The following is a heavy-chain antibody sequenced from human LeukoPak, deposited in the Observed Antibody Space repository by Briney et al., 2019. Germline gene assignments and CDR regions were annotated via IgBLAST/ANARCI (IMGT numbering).Heavy chain of an antibody. D-gene: IGHD6-19*01. CDR1: GFTVSSNY. V-gene: IGHV3-11*04. CDR2: ISWSGGNV. CDR3: ARATRYSSGWTYYYYGMDV. J-gene: IGHJ6*02. Sequence: PGGSLRLSCAASGFTVSSNYMSWVRQAPGKGLEWVSGISWSGGNVDYADSVKGRFTVSRDNAKSSLYLQMNSLRAEDTAVYYCARATRYSSGWTYYYYGMDVWGQGTTVTVSS.